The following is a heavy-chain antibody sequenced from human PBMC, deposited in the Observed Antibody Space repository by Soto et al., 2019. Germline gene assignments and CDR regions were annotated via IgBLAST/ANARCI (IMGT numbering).Heavy chain of an antibody. CDR3: ARDRSNSGSISGPRFDP. J-gene: IGHJ5*02. CDR1: GYTFTSYY. Sequence: ASVKVSCKASGYTFTSYYMHWVRQAPGQGLEWMGIINPSGGSTSYAQKFQGRVTMTRDTPTSTVYMELSSLRSEDTAVYYCARDRSNSGSISGPRFDPWGQGTLVTVSS. V-gene: IGHV1-46*03. D-gene: IGHD6-19*01. CDR2: INPSGGST.